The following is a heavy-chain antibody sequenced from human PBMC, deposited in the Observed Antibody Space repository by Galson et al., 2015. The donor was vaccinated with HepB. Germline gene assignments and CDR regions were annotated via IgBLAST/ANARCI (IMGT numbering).Heavy chain of an antibody. CDR2: IYYSGST. CDR3: ARGFMRRGYYEDYYMDV. J-gene: IGHJ6*03. CDR1: GGSVRGGSYY. D-gene: IGHD3-3*01. V-gene: IGHV4-61*01. Sequence: LSLTCTVSGGSVRGGSYYWSWIRQPPGKGLEWIGYIYYSGSTNYNPSLKSRVTISVDTSKNQFSLKLSSVTAADTAVYYCARGFMRRGYYEDYYMDVWGKGTTVTVSS.